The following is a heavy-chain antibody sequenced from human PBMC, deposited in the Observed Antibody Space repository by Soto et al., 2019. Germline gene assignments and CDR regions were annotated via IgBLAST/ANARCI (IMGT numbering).Heavy chain of an antibody. V-gene: IGHV1-18*04. J-gene: IGHJ4*02. CDR2: ISGYNGKT. D-gene: IGHD3-10*01. CDR1: GYTFTIFG. CDR3: ARDKMIDDYGLGTYDY. Sequence: ASVKVSCKTSGYTFTIFGVSWVRQALGQGLEWMGWISGYNGKTKYAQTLQGRVTMTADTSTSTVYLEMRSLRPDDTAVYFCARDKMIDDYGLGTYDYWGQGTTVTVSS.